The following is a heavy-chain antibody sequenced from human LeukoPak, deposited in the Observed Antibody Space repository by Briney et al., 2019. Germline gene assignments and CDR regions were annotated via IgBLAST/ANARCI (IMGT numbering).Heavy chain of an antibody. D-gene: IGHD4-17*01. V-gene: IGHV3-23*01. CDR1: GFTFNSYA. CDR3: AKTPGHTTVTSHDY. J-gene: IGHJ4*02. Sequence: PPGGSLRLSCAASGFTFNSYAMSWVRQAPGKGLEWVSAISGSGGSTYYADSMRGRFTISRDNSKNTLYLQMNSLRAEDTAVYYCAKTPGHTTVTSHDYWGQGTLVTVSS. CDR2: ISGSGGST.